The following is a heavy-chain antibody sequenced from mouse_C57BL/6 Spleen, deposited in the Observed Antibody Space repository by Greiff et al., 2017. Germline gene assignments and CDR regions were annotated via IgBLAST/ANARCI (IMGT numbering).Heavy chain of an antibody. CDR1: GYAFSSSW. CDR3: ARDYYGSSDYVDY. CDR2: IYPGDGDT. Sequence: VQLQQSGPELVKPGASVKISCKASGYAFSSSWMNWVKQRPGKGLEWIGRIYPGDGDTNYNGKFKGKATLTADKSSSTAYMQLSSLTSEDSAVYFCARDYYGSSDYVDYWGQGTTLTVSS. J-gene: IGHJ2*01. D-gene: IGHD1-1*01. V-gene: IGHV1-82*01.